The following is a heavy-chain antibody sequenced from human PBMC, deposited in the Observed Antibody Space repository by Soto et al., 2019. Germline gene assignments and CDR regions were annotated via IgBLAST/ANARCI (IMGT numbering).Heavy chain of an antibody. J-gene: IGHJ6*02. CDR3: ARASSKQWLVSSFYGMDV. D-gene: IGHD6-19*01. CDR2: ISYDGSNK. Sequence: QAQLVESGGGVVQPGRSLRLSCAASGFTFNNYPMHWVRQAPGKGLEWVVVISYDGSNKYYADSVKGRFNISRDNSKNTIYLQMNSVRAEDTAMYYCARASSKQWLVSSFYGMDVWGQGTTVTVSS. V-gene: IGHV3-30-3*01. CDR1: GFTFNNYP.